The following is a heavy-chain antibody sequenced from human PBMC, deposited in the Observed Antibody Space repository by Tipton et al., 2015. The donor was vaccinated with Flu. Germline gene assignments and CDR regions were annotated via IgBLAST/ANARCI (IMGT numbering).Heavy chain of an antibody. Sequence: LRLSCTVSGGSISGNYWNWIRQPAGKGLEWIGRIYSNENTKYNPALQSRVTMSLDTSRNQFSLKLSSVTAADTAVYYCAKTYFDSSDSPDRFDPWGQGTLVTVSS. V-gene: IGHV4-4*07. CDR3: AKTYFDSSDSPDRFDP. D-gene: IGHD3-22*01. CDR2: IYSNENT. CDR1: GGSISGNY. J-gene: IGHJ5*02.